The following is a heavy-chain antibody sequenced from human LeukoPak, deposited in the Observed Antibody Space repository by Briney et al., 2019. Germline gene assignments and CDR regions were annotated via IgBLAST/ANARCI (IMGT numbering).Heavy chain of an antibody. J-gene: IGHJ4*02. Sequence: SETLSLTCTVSGGSISSYYWSWIRQPPGKGLEWIGYIYYSGTTNYNPSLKSRVTISVDTSKNQFSLKLSSVTAADTAVYYCARGSSSWFYNYWGQGTLVTVSS. CDR2: IYYSGTT. D-gene: IGHD6-13*01. V-gene: IGHV4-59*08. CDR1: GGSISSYY. CDR3: ARGSSSWFYNY.